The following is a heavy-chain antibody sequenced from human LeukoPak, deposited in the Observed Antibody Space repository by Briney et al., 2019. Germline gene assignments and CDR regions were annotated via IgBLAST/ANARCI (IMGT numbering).Heavy chain of an antibody. V-gene: IGHV5-51*01. CDR2: IYPGDSDT. Sequence: GESLKISCKGSGHSFTSYWIGWVRQMPGKGLEWMGIIYPGDSDTRYSPSFQGQVTISADKSISTAYLQWSSLKASDTAMYYCARPHGGYDFWSGYYYFDYWGQGTLVTVSS. CDR1: GHSFTSYW. J-gene: IGHJ4*02. CDR3: ARPHGGYDFWSGYYYFDY. D-gene: IGHD3-3*01.